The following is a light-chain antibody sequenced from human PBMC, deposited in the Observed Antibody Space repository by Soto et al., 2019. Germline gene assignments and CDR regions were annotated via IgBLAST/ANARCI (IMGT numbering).Light chain of an antibody. Sequence: IVLTQSPGTLSLSPGERATLSCRASQSVRNSYLAWYQKKPGQAPRLLIYGASMRSAVNPDRFSGSGSETDFTLAISSLEPADCAVYYLQKYGFSLFTFGPGTKLELK. CDR3: QKYGFSLFT. CDR1: QSVRNSY. CDR2: GAS. V-gene: IGKV3-20*01. J-gene: IGKJ2*01.